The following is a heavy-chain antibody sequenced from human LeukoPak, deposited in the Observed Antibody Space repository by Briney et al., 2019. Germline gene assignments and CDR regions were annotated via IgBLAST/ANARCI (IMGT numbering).Heavy chain of an antibody. J-gene: IGHJ6*03. Sequence: ASVKVSCKASGYTFTGYYMHWVRQAPGQGLEWMGWINPNSGGTNYAQKFQGRVTMTRDTSISTAYMELSRLRSDDTAVNYCARVLSSSLREKYYYYYMDVWGKGTTVTVSS. V-gene: IGHV1-2*02. D-gene: IGHD6-6*01. CDR2: INPNSGGT. CDR1: GYTFTGYY. CDR3: ARVLSSSLREKYYYYYMDV.